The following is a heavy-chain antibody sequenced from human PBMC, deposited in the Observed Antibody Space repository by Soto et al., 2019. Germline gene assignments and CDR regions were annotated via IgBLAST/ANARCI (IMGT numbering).Heavy chain of an antibody. Sequence: QVQLQESGPGLVKPSQTLSLTCTVSGGSISSGGYYWSWIRQHPGKGLEWIGYIYYSGSTYYNPSLKNRVTISVDTSKKQFSLKLSSVTAADTAVYYCERARWLQPFDYWGQGTLVTVSS. CDR3: ERARWLQPFDY. V-gene: IGHV4-31*03. CDR2: IYYSGST. D-gene: IGHD5-12*01. J-gene: IGHJ4*02. CDR1: GGSISSGGYY.